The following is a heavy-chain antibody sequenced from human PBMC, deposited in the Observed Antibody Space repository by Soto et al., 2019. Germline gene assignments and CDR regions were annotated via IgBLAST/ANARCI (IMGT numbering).Heavy chain of an antibody. D-gene: IGHD2-15*01. J-gene: IGHJ4*02. CDR2: IYYSGST. CDR1: GGSISSYY. V-gene: IGHV4-59*01. CDR3: ARVRLLALDY. Sequence: QVQLQESGPGLVKPSETLSLTCTVSGGSISSYYWSWIRQPPGKGLEWIGYIYYSGSTNYNPSLKSRVTISVDTSKNQFSLKLSSVTAADTAVYYCARVRLLALDYWGQGTLVTVSS.